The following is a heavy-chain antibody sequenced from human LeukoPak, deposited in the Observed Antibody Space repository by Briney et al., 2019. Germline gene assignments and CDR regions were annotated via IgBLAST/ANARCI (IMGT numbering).Heavy chain of an antibody. J-gene: IGHJ4*02. CDR2: IIPIFGTA. Sequence: GASVKVSCKASRGTFSSYAISWVRQAPGQGLEWMGGIIPIFGTANYAQKFQGRVTITADESTSTAYMELSSLRSEDTAVYYCARDAPYDYVWGSYRHYYFDYWGQGTLVTVSS. D-gene: IGHD3-16*02. CDR3: ARDAPYDYVWGSYRHYYFDY. CDR1: RGTFSSYA. V-gene: IGHV1-69*13.